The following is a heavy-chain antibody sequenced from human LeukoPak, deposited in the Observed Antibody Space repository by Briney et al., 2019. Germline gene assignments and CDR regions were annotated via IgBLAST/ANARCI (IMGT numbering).Heavy chain of an antibody. CDR2: IIPIFGTA. V-gene: IGHV1-69*01. D-gene: IGHD3-22*01. CDR3: ARALTMTYQSFDY. Sequence: SVKLSCKASGCTFSSYAISWVRQAPGQGLEWMGGIIPIFGTANYAQKFQGRVTITADESTSTAYMELSSLRSEDTAVYYCARALTMTYQSFDYWGQGTLVTVSS. J-gene: IGHJ4*02. CDR1: GCTFSSYA.